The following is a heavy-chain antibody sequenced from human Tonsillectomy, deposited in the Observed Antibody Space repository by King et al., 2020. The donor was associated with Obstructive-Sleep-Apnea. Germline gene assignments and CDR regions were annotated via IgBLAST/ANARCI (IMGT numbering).Heavy chain of an antibody. J-gene: IGHJ4*02. CDR2: ISWNSGHI. CDR3: VKGSSVQLGHFDN. Sequence: VQLVKSGGGLVQPGKSLRLSCAASGFTFDDYGLHWVRQAPGKGLEWVSSISWNSGHIIYADSVKGRFTISRDNAINSLYLQMNSLRPEDTALYYCVKGSSVQLGHFDNWGQGALVTVSS. V-gene: IGHV3-9*01. CDR1: GFTFDDYG. D-gene: IGHD1-1*01.